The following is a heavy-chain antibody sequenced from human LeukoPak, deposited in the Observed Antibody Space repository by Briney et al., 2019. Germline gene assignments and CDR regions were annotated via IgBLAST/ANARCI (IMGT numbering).Heavy chain of an antibody. D-gene: IGHD2-21*02. V-gene: IGHV3-7*01. CDR1: GFSFISYW. J-gene: IGHJ3*02. CDR2: INHDGSGT. CDR3: ARAHVTGVDAFDI. Sequence: LTGGSLRLSCAASGFSFISYWMSWVRLAPGKGLEWVANINHDGSGTYYVDSVKGRFTISRDNAKNSLYLQMNSLRAEDTAVYYCARAHVTGVDAFDIWGQGTMVSVSS.